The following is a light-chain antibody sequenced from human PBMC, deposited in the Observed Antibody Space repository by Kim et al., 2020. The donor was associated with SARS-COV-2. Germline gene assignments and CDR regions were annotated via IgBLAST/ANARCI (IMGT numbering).Light chain of an antibody. Sequence: SYELTQSPSVSVSPGQTASITCSGDKLGDKYACWYQQKPGQSPVLVIYQDSKRPSGIPERFSGSNSGNTATLTISGTQAMDEADYYCQAWDNSVVVVFGGGTQLTVL. CDR1: KLGDKY. CDR2: QDS. J-gene: IGLJ2*01. CDR3: QAWDNSVVVV. V-gene: IGLV3-1*01.